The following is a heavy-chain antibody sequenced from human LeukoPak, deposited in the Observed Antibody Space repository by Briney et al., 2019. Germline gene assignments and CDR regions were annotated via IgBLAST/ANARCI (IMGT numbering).Heavy chain of an antibody. CDR3: ARGYSGYEVDY. D-gene: IGHD5-12*01. CDR1: GFTFSSYG. Sequence: GGSLRLSCAASGFTFSSYGMHWVRQAPGKGLEWVAVIWYDGSNKYYADSVKDRFTISRDNSKNTLYLQMNSLRAEDTAVYYCARGYSGYEVDYWGQGTLVTVSS. CDR2: IWYDGSNK. J-gene: IGHJ4*02. V-gene: IGHV3-33*01.